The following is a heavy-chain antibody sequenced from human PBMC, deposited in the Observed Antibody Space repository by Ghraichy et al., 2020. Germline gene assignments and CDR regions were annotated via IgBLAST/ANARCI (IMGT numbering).Heavy chain of an antibody. V-gene: IGHV3-7*01. Sequence: GGSLRLSCAASGFTFSSRWMNWVRQAPGKGLEWVAIIKQDGSEKYYVDSVKGRFSISRDNAENSLYLQMSSLRAEDTAVYFCVRGAAFVLDYWGQGALVTVSS. D-gene: IGHD2-8*02. CDR2: IKQDGSEK. J-gene: IGHJ4*02. CDR1: GFTFSSRW. CDR3: VRGAAFVLDY.